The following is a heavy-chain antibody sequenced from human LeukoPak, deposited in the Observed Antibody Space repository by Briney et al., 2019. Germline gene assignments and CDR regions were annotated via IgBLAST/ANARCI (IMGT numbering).Heavy chain of an antibody. CDR3: ARGVGVRDTVVTHYYYYGMDV. Sequence: SETLSLTCAVYGGSFSVYYWSWIRQPPGKGLEWIGEINHSGSTNYNPSLKSRVTISVDTSKNQFSLKLSSVTAADTAVYYCARGVGVRDTVVTHYYYYGMDVWGQGTTVTVSS. V-gene: IGHV4-34*01. CDR1: GGSFSVYY. D-gene: IGHD2-15*01. CDR2: INHSGST. J-gene: IGHJ6*02.